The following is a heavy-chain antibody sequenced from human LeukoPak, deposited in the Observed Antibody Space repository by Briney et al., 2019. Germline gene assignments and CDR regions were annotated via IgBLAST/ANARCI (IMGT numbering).Heavy chain of an antibody. D-gene: IGHD6-19*01. J-gene: IGHJ5*02. Sequence: ASVKVSCKASGYTFTGYHMHWVRQAPGQGLEWMGWINPNSGGTNYAQKFQGRVTMTRDTSISTAYMELSRLRSDDTAVYYCARDQQWRLSNWFDPWGQGTLVTVSS. CDR2: INPNSGGT. CDR1: GYTFTGYH. V-gene: IGHV1-2*02. CDR3: ARDQQWRLSNWFDP.